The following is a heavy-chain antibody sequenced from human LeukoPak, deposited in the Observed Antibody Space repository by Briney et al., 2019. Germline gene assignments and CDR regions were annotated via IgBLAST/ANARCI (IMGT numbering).Heavy chain of an antibody. CDR3: ARDGRLTSIAVVVAANFDY. V-gene: IGHV1-18*01. CDR1: GYTFTSYG. D-gene: IGHD2-15*01. CDR2: ISAYNGNT. Sequence: ASVKVSCKASGYTFTSYGISWVRQAPGQGLEWMGWISAYNGNTNYAQKLQGRVTMTTDTSTSTAYMELRSLRSDDTAVYYCARDGRLTSIAVVVAANFDYWGQGTLVTVSS. J-gene: IGHJ4*02.